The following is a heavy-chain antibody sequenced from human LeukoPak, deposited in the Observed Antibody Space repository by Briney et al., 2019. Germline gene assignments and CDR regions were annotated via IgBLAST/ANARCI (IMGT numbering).Heavy chain of an antibody. J-gene: IGHJ6*03. CDR2: IYLGDSDT. CDR1: GYSFTSYW. D-gene: IGHD3-10*01. Sequence: GESLKISCKASGYSFTSYWIGWVRLMPGKGLEWMGIIYLGDSDTRYSPSFQGQVTISADKSISTAYLQWSSLKASDTAMYYCARQSLSYYYGSGSYRHYYYYYMDVWGKGTTVTVSS. V-gene: IGHV5-51*01. CDR3: ARQSLSYYYGSGSYRHYYYYYMDV.